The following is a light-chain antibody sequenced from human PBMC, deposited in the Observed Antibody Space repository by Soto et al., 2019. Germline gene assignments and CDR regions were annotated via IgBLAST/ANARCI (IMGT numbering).Light chain of an antibody. CDR3: QQYKKWPPWT. Sequence: ESTQAPATLSVSPGAIATLSCRASQRVSSNLAWYHQKPGQAPRLLIYGASTRATGIPARFSGSGSETEFTLTISSLQPEDCAVYDGQQYKKWPPWTFGQGTKVDIK. CDR1: QRVSSN. CDR2: GAS. J-gene: IGKJ1*01. V-gene: IGKV3D-15*01.